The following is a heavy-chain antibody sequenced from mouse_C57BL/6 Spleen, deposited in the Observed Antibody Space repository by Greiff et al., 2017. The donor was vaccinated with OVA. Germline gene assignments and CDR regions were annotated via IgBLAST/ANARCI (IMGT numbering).Heavy chain of an antibody. CDR1: GFNIKDDY. Sequence: EVQVVESGAELVRPGASVKLSCTASGFNIKDDYMHWVKQRPEQGLEWIGWIDPENGDTEYASKFQGKATITADTSSNTAYLQLSSLTSEDTAVYYCTGDYGSSPEGYWGQGTTLTVSS. J-gene: IGHJ2*01. D-gene: IGHD1-1*01. V-gene: IGHV14-4*01. CDR2: IDPENGDT. CDR3: TGDYGSSPEGY.